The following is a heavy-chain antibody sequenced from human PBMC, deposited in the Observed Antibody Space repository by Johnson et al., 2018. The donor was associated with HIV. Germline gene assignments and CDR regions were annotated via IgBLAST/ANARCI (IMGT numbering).Heavy chain of an antibody. D-gene: IGHD1-1*01. CDR3: TTEYNWNDKGGAFDI. Sequence: EVQLVESGGGLVKPGGSLRLSCAASGFTFSNAWMSWVRPAPGQGLEWVGRIKSNTDGGTTDYAAPVTGRFTISRDDSKNTLYLQMNSLKTEDTAVYYCTTEYNWNDKGGAFDILGQGTMVTVSS. J-gene: IGHJ3*02. CDR2: IKSNTDGGTT. CDR1: GFTFSNAW. V-gene: IGHV3-15*01.